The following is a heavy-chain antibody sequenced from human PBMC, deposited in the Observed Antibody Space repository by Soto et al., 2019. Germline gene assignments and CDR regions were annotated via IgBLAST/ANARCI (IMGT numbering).Heavy chain of an antibody. J-gene: IGHJ5*02. CDR1: GGSISSGGYY. D-gene: IGHD5-12*01. CDR2: IYYSGST. Sequence: LSLTCTVSGGSISSGGYYWSWIRQHPGKGLEWIGHIYYSGSTYYNPSLKSRVTISVDTSKNQFSLKLSSVTAADTAVYYCARRRIVATIEFWFDPWGQGTLVTVSS. V-gene: IGHV4-31*03. CDR3: ARRRIVATIEFWFDP.